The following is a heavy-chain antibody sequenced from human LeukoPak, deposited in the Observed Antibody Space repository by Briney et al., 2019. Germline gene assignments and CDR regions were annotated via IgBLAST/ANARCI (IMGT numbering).Heavy chain of an antibody. CDR2: ISAYNGNT. V-gene: IGHV1-18*01. D-gene: IGHD4/OR15-4a*01. CDR1: GYTFTIYG. J-gene: IGHJ6*02. Sequence: ASVKVSCKASGYTFTIYGISWVRQAPGQGLEWMGWISAYNGNTNYAQKLQGRVTMTTDTSTSTAYMELRSLRSDNTAVYYCAREGTLGGRPADYEYYCYYGMDVWGQGTTVTVSS. CDR3: AREGTLGGRPADYEYYCYYGMDV.